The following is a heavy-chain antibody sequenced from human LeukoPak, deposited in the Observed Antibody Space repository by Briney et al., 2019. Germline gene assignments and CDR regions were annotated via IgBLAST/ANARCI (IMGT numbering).Heavy chain of an antibody. Sequence: GASVKVSCKASGGTFSSYAISWVRQAPGQGLEWMGRIIPIFGTANYAQKFQGRVTITTDESTSTAYMELSSLRSEDTAVYYCARDSETAVTTLPTHYMDVWGKGTTVTVSS. D-gene: IGHD6-13*01. V-gene: IGHV1-69*05. CDR2: IIPIFGTA. CDR3: ARDSETAVTTLPTHYMDV. J-gene: IGHJ6*03. CDR1: GGTFSSYA.